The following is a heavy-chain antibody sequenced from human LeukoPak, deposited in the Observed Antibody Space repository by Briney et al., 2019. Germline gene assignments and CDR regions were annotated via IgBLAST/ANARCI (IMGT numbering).Heavy chain of an antibody. CDR3: ARGPPAYCGGDCSPDY. V-gene: IGHV4-34*01. CDR1: GGSFSGYY. CDR2: INHSGST. J-gene: IGHJ4*02. Sequence: SETLSLTCAVYGGSFSGYYWSWIRQPPGKGLEWIGEINHSGSTNYNPSLKSRVTISVDTSKNQFSLKLSSVTAADTAVYYCARGPPAYCGGDCSPDYWGQGTLVTVSS. D-gene: IGHD2-21*02.